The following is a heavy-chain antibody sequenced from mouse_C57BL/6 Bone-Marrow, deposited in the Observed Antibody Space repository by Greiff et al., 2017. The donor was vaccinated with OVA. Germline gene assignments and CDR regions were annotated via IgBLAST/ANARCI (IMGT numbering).Heavy chain of an antibody. J-gene: IGHJ3*01. D-gene: IGHD1-1*01. Sequence: VQLQQSGPELVKPGASVKMSCKASGYTFTDYNMHWVKQSHGKSLEWIGYINPNNGGTSYNQKFKGKATLTVNKSSSTAYMELRSLTSEDSAVYYCARRGHGSSYLFAYWGQGTLVTVSA. V-gene: IGHV1-22*01. CDR3: ARRGHGSSYLFAY. CDR1: GYTFTDYN. CDR2: INPNNGGT.